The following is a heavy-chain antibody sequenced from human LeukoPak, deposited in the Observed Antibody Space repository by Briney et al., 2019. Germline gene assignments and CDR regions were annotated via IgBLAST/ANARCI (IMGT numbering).Heavy chain of an antibody. V-gene: IGHV3-23*01. J-gene: IGHJ3*01. Sequence: GGSLRLSCVGSDFTFANYAMTWVRLTPGKGLEWVSSIKGSGSYAMYADSVSGRFTTSRDNSGNTIFLQMTSLRAEDTAIYYCGRDPNGDYIGAFEFWGLGTLVSVSP. CDR1: DFTFANYA. D-gene: IGHD4-17*01. CDR3: GRDPNGDYIGAFEF. CDR2: IKGSGSYA.